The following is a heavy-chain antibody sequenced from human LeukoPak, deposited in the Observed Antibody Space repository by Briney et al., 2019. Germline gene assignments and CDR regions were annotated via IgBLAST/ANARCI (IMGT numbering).Heavy chain of an antibody. J-gene: IGHJ3*02. CDR1: GGSFSGYY. V-gene: IGHV4-34*01. CDR2: INHSGST. CDR3: ARLTGLAFDI. Sequence: SETLSLTCAVYGGSFSGYYWSWIRQPPGKGLEWIGEINHSGSTNYNPSLKSRVTISVDTSKNQFSLKLSSVTAADTAVYYCARLTGLAFDIWGQGTMVTVSS. D-gene: IGHD4/OR15-4a*01.